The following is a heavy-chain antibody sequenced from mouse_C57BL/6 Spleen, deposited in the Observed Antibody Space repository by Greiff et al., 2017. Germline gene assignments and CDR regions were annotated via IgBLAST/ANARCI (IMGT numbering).Heavy chain of an antibody. CDR3: AREGGTNYFDD. CDR1: GYTFTRYW. V-gene: IGHV1-59*01. CDR2: LAPSDSYT. Sequence: QVQLQQPGAELVRPGTSVKLSCKASGYTFTRYWMHWVKQRPGQGLAWIGVLAPSDSYTNYTQKFQGKATLTVDTSSSTAYMQLSSLTYEDSAVDYCAREGGTNYFDDWGQGTTLTVSS. J-gene: IGHJ2*01. D-gene: IGHD4-1*01.